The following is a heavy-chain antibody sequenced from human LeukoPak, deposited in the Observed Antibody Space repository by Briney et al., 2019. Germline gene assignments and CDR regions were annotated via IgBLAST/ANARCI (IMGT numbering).Heavy chain of an antibody. CDR1: DGSMSGYY. J-gene: IGHJ4*02. V-gene: IGHV4-59*01. CDR2: IYYSGST. D-gene: IGHD4-23*01. Sequence: SETLSLTCTVSDGSMSGYYWSWIRQPPGKGLGWIGYIYYSGSTNYNPSLKSRVTISIDTSKNQFSLRLTSVTAADTAVYYCARATGGNTAYWGQGTLVTVSS. CDR3: ARATGGNTAY.